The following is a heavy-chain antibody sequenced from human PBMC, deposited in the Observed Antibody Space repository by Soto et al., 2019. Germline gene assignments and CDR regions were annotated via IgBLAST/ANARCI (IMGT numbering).Heavy chain of an antibody. D-gene: IGHD3-3*01. Sequence: GEPLKIACKASGYSFTSYWIGWVRQMPGKGLEWMGIIYPGDSDTRYSPSFQGQVTISADKSISTAYLQWSSLKASDTAMYYCARHLHDGYIDYWGQGTLVTVSS. CDR2: IYPGDSDT. J-gene: IGHJ4*02. V-gene: IGHV5-51*01. CDR3: ARHLHDGYIDY. CDR1: GYSFTSYW.